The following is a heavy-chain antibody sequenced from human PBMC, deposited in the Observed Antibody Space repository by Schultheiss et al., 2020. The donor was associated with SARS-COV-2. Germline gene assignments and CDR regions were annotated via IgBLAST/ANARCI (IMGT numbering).Heavy chain of an antibody. V-gene: IGHV4-34*01. D-gene: IGHD4-23*01. CDR2: INHSGST. J-gene: IGHJ1*01. CDR1: GFTFSDYY. CDR3: ASNVRFGGTDYGGNSGWSEYFQH. Sequence: GSLRLSCAASGFTFSDYYMSWIRQAPGKGLEWIGEINHSGSTNYNPSLKSRVTISVDTSKNQFSLKLSSVTAADTAVYYCASNVRFGGTDYGGNSGWSEYFQHWGQGTLVTVSS.